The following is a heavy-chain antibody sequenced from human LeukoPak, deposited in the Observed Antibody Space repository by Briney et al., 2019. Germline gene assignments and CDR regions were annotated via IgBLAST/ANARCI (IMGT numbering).Heavy chain of an antibody. J-gene: IGHJ3*02. CDR3: AKAEPNYDFWSGYSDAFDI. CDR2: ISYDGSNK. Sequence: QPGGSLRHSCAASGFTFSSYGMHWVRQAPGKGLEWVAVISYDGSNKYYADSVKGRFTISRDNSKNTLYLQMNSLRAEDTAVYYCAKAEPNYDFWSGYSDAFDIWGQGTMVTVSS. D-gene: IGHD3-3*01. V-gene: IGHV3-30*18. CDR1: GFTFSSYG.